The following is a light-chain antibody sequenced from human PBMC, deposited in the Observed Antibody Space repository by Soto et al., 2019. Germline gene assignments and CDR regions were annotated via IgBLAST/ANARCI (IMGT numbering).Light chain of an antibody. J-gene: IGKJ1*01. CDR1: QSVSSSF. CDR2: GAS. CDR3: QQIDNLPRT. V-gene: IGKV3-20*01. Sequence: EIVLTQSPGTLSLSPGERATLSCRASQSVSSSFLAWYQQKPGQAPRLLIYGASSRATGIPYRFSGSGSGTDFTITISRLEPEDCAVYYWQQIDNLPRTFGQGTKVDIK.